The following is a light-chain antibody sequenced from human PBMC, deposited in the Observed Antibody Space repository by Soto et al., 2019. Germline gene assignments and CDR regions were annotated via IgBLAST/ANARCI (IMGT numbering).Light chain of an antibody. Sequence: EIVMPPSPTTLSVSPGEGAPLSCRASQSVSSNLAWYQQKPGQAPRLLIYGASTRATGIPARFSGSGSGTEFTLTISSLQSEDFAVYYCQQYNNWPPITFGQGTRLEIK. CDR1: QSVSSN. J-gene: IGKJ5*01. CDR3: QQYNNWPPIT. V-gene: IGKV3-15*01. CDR2: GAS.